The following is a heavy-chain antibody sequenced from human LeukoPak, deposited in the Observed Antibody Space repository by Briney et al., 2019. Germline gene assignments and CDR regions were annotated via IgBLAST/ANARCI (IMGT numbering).Heavy chain of an antibody. CDR2: ISGSGGST. Sequence: PAGSLTLSCVASGVSFSDSYRNWVRQPPGKGLEWIAAISGSGGSTYYADSVKGRFTLSRDTSKNTLYLQMNSLRAEDMAVYSCAKVRPLGYWGQGTLVTVSS. CDR3: AKVRPLGY. J-gene: IGHJ4*02. CDR1: GVSFSDSY. D-gene: IGHD3-16*01. V-gene: IGHV3-23*01.